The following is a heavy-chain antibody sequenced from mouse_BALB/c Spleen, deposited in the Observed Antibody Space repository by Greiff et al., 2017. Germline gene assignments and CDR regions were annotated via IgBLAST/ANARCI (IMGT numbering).Heavy chain of an antibody. J-gene: IGHJ2*01. Sequence: VMLVESGPGLVAPSQSLSITCTVSGFSLTSYGVHWVRQPPGKGLEWLGVIWAGGSTNYNSALMSRLSISKDNSKSQVFLKMNSLQTDDTAMYYCARDETGIDYWGQGTTLTVSS. CDR1: GFSLTSYG. D-gene: IGHD4-1*01. V-gene: IGHV2-9*02. CDR2: IWAGGST. CDR3: ARDETGIDY.